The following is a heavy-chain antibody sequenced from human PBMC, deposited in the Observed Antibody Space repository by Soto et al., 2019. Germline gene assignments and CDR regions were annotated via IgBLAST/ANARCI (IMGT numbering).Heavy chain of an antibody. D-gene: IGHD6-19*01. J-gene: IGHJ4*02. CDR2: ISYDGSNE. V-gene: IGHV3-30*18. Sequence: QVELVESGGGVVQPGRSLRLSCSASGFIFSEYGIHWVRQAPGKGLEWVAVISYDGSNEYDADSVKGRFTISRDNSKNMVYLQMNSLRAEDTVVYFCAKDEGSRGWNGLLDYWGQGALVTVSS. CDR3: AKDEGSRGWNGLLDY. CDR1: GFIFSEYG.